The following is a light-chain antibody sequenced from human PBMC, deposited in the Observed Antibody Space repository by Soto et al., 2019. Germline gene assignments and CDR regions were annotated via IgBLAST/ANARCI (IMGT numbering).Light chain of an antibody. CDR1: QSVSSN. Sequence: TQSPSTLSASVGDRVTITCRASQSVSSNLAWYQQKPGQAPRLLIYGASNRATGIPDRFSGSGSGTDFTLTISRLEPEDFAVYYCQQYGSSGTFGQGTKVDI. J-gene: IGKJ1*01. V-gene: IGKV3-20*01. CDR2: GAS. CDR3: QQYGSSGT.